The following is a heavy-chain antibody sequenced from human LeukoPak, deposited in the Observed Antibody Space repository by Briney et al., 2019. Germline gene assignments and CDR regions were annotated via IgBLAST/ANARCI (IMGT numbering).Heavy chain of an antibody. Sequence: SETLSLTCAVYGGSFSDYYWSWIRQPPGKGLEWIGEINHSGSTNYNPSLKSRVSISVDTSKNQSSLRLSSVTAADTAVYYCARQTGSGLFILPGGQGTLVTVSS. CDR2: INHSGST. V-gene: IGHV4-34*01. CDR1: GGSFSDYY. D-gene: IGHD3/OR15-3a*01. CDR3: ARQTGSGLFILP. J-gene: IGHJ4*02.